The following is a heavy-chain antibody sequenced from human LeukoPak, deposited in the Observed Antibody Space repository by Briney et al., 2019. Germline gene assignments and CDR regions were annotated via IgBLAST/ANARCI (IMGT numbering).Heavy chain of an antibody. CDR3: APLGIVGY. J-gene: IGHJ4*02. CDR1: GFTFSTYA. D-gene: IGHD7-27*01. Sequence: GGSLRLSCAASGFTFSTYAMGWVRQAPGKGLEWVSSISSSSSYIYYADSVKGRFTISRDNAKNSLYLQMNSLRAEDTAVYYCAPLGIVGYWGQGTLVTVSS. V-gene: IGHV3-21*01. CDR2: ISSSSSYI.